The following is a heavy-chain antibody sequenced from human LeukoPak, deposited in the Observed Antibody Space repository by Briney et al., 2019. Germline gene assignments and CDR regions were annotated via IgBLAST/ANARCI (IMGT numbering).Heavy chain of an antibody. CDR2: LSFIDDST. D-gene: IGHD2-2*01. J-gene: IGHJ3*02. Sequence: PGGSLRLSCIASGSTLRNNIMTWVRQAPGKGLEWVSSLSFIDDSTYYADSVKGRFTISRDTSKNTLFLQMNSLIPEDTGVYYCGREGYTSGYAGAFDTWGQGTMVAVSS. V-gene: IGHV3-23*01. CDR3: GREGYTSGYAGAFDT. CDR1: GSTLRNNI.